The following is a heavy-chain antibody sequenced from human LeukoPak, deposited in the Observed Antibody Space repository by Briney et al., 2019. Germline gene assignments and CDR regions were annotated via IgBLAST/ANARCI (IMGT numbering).Heavy chain of an antibody. CDR2: ISYDGSNK. D-gene: IGHD4-17*01. Sequence: GRSLRLSCAASGFTFSSYGMHWVRQAPGKGLEWVAVISYDGSNKYYADSVKGRFTISRDSSKNTLYLQMNSLRAEDTAVYYCAKDHDYGDYGWYFDLWGRGTLVTVSS. J-gene: IGHJ2*01. V-gene: IGHV3-30*18. CDR3: AKDHDYGDYGWYFDL. CDR1: GFTFSSYG.